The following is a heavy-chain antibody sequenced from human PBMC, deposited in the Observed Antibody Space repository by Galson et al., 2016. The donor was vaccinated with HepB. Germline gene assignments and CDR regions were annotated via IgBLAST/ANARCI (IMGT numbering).Heavy chain of an antibody. CDR2: ISGGGGLT. V-gene: IGHV3-23*01. Sequence: SLRLSCAASGFTFGSHAMTWVRQGPGKGLEWVSGISGGGGLTHYRHSVRGRFTISRDNSKNTLYLQMINLRAEDTAIYYCARCLQDITGDDAFDIWGQGTLVTVSS. J-gene: IGHJ4*02. CDR3: ARCLQDITGDDAFDI. D-gene: IGHD1-14*01. CDR1: GFTFGSHA.